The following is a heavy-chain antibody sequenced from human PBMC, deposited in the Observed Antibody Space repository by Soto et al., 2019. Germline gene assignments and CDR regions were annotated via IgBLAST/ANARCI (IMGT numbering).Heavy chain of an antibody. CDR1: GGSFSGYY. CDR3: ARSNGPPYGMDV. D-gene: IGHD2-8*01. V-gene: IGHV4-34*01. Sequence: ETLSLTCAVYGGSFSGYYWSWIRQPPGKGLEWIGEINHSGSTNYNPSLKSRVTISVDTSKNQFSLKLSSVTAADTAVYYCARSNGPPYGMDVWGQGTTVTVSS. J-gene: IGHJ6*02. CDR2: INHSGST.